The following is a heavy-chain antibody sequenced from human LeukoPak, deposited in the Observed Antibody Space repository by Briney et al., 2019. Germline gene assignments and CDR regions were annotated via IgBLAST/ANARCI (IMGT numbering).Heavy chain of an antibody. CDR3: ARSYYYMDV. V-gene: IGHV4-39*01. Sequence: SETLSLTCSVSGASISSGSNYWGWIRQPPGKGLEWIGSIYYSGSTYYNPSLKSRVTISVDTSKNQFSLELSSVTAADTAVYYCARSYYYMDVWGKGTTVTISS. J-gene: IGHJ6*03. CDR2: IYYSGST. CDR1: GASISSGSNY.